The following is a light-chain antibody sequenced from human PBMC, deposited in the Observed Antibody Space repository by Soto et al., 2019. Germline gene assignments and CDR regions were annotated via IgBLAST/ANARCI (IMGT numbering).Light chain of an antibody. Sequence: QSALTQPASVSGSPGQSITISCTGTSSDVGAHNSVAWYQHNPGKAPKLMIYDVSTRPSGVSSRFSGSKSANTASLSISGLQADDEADYYCSSYTSSSTLVFGTGTKVTVL. CDR3: SSYTSSSTLV. J-gene: IGLJ1*01. V-gene: IGLV2-14*01. CDR2: DVS. CDR1: SSDVGAHNS.